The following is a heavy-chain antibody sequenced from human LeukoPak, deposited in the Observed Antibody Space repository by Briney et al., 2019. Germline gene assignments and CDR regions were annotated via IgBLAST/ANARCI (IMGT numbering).Heavy chain of an antibody. CDR3: ARDRFYYYGMDV. CDR2: IYYSGST. Sequence: PSETLSLTCTVSGGSISSYYWSWIRQPPGKGLEWIGYIYYSGSTNYNPSLKSRVTISVDTSENQFSLKLSSVTAADSAVYYCARDRFYYYGMDVWGKGTTVTVSS. J-gene: IGHJ6*04. CDR1: GGSISSYY. V-gene: IGHV4-59*01.